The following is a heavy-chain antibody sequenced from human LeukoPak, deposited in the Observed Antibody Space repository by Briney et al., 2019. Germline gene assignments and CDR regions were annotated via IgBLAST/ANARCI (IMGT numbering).Heavy chain of an antibody. D-gene: IGHD6-6*01. J-gene: IGHJ6*02. CDR1: GFTFSSYA. CDR3: AKRHSSSPLGRYYYYCGMDV. CDR2: ISGSGGST. Sequence: PGGSLRLSCAASGFTFSSYAMSWVRQAPGKGLEWVSAISGSGGSTYYADSVKGRFTISRDNSKNTLYLQMNSLRAEDTAVYYCAKRHSSSPLGRYYYYCGMDVWGQGTTVTVSS. V-gene: IGHV3-23*01.